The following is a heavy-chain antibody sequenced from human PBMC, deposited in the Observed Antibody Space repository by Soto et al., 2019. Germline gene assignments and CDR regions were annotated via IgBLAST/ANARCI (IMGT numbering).Heavy chain of an antibody. Sequence: GASAKVSSKVSGYTLTELSMHWVRHATGKGLEWMGGFDPEDGETIYAQKFQGRVTMTEDTSTDTAYMELSSLRSEDTAVYYCATVSCGGDCYLNTPVYYYYYMDVWGKGTTVTVSS. CDR3: ATVSCGGDCYLNTPVYYYYYMDV. V-gene: IGHV1-24*01. J-gene: IGHJ6*03. D-gene: IGHD2-21*01. CDR1: GYTLTELS. CDR2: FDPEDGET.